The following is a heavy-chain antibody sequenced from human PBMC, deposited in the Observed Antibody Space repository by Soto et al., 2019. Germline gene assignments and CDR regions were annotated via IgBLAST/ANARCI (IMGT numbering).Heavy chain of an antibody. Sequence: QVQLVQSGAEVKKPGASVKVSCKASGYTFTSYDINWVRQATGQGLEWMGWMNPNSGNTGYAQKFQGRDTMTRNTSIREAYMERSSLRSEDTDVYYCAGRGYSSSWYYYYYYGMDVWGEGTTVTVSP. CDR2: MNPNSGNT. V-gene: IGHV1-8*01. J-gene: IGHJ6*04. D-gene: IGHD6-13*01. CDR3: AGRGYSSSWYYYYYYGMDV. CDR1: GYTFTSYD.